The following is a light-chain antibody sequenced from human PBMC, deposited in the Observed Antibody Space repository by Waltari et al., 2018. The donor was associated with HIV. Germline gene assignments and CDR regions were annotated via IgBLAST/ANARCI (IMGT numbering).Light chain of an antibody. CDR3: HQYASFSGT. Sequence: DIRLTQSPSTLSASAGDRVAITCRAGQNVGAFLAWYQQKPGKPPKLLIFQASMLEGRVPSRFSGSVSGSDVTLSINGLQSDYFATYYCHQYASFSGTFGQGTKVELK. CDR1: QNVGAF. J-gene: IGKJ1*01. CDR2: QAS. V-gene: IGKV1-5*03.